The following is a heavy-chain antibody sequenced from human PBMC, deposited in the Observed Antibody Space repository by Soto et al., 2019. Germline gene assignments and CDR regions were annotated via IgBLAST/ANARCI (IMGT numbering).Heavy chain of an antibody. CDR2: ISHNGNT. V-gene: IGHV4-30-4*01. CDR1: GGSINNGHYY. Sequence: SETLSLTCSVSGGSINNGHYYWSWIRQPPGKGLEWIGYISHNGNTYHNTSLKSRLNISLDASTNQFSLKLSSVTAADTAVYYCARLNCGGDCYYASGVPRFYYYGMDVWGQGTTVTVSS. J-gene: IGHJ6*02. CDR3: ARLNCGGDCYYASGVPRFYYYGMDV. D-gene: IGHD2-21*02.